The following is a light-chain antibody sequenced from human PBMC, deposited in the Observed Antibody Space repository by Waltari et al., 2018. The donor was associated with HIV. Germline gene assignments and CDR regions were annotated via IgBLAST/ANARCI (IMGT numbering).Light chain of an antibody. CDR1: SGSIAGNY. J-gene: IGLJ3*02. CDR3: QSYDTNKNWV. V-gene: IGLV6-57*01. CDR2: ESY. Sequence: FMLTQPHSVSESPGRMVTISCTRSSGSIAGNYVQWFQRRPGSSPTPVIYESYFRTAGVPARFSGSIDRSSNSASLTISGLKTEDEADYYCQSYDTNKNWVFGGGTKLTVL.